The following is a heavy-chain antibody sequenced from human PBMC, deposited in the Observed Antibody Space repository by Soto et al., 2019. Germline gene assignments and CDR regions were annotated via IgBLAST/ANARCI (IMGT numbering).Heavy chain of an antibody. CDR2: MNPNSGNT. Sequence: ASVKVSCKASGYTFTSFDINWVRQASGQGLEWMGRMNPNSGNTIYAQKFQGRVTMTRDTSTSTVYMELSSLRSEDTAVYYCARDPATVTRGYYYYYMDVWGKGTTVTVSS. D-gene: IGHD4-17*01. CDR1: GYTFTSFD. V-gene: IGHV1-8*01. J-gene: IGHJ6*03. CDR3: ARDPATVTRGYYYYYMDV.